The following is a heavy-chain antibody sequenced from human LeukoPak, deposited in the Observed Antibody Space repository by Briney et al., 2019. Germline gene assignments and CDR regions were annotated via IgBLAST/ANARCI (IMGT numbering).Heavy chain of an antibody. CDR1: GFTFSDCY. CDR3: GRDFGLFGTKRSFDI. D-gene: IGHD3/OR15-3a*01. J-gene: IGHJ3*02. Sequence: NPGGSLRLSCAASGFTFSDCYMGWIRQAPGKGLEWLSYISGSGTTIFYADSVKGRFTISRDNAKNTLDLQMNSLRADDTAVYYCGRDFGLFGTKRSFDIWGQGTVVTVSS. V-gene: IGHV3-11*01. CDR2: ISGSGTTI.